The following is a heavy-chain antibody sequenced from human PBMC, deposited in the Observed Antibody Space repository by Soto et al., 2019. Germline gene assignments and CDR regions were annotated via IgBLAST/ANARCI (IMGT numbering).Heavy chain of an antibody. D-gene: IGHD5-12*01. J-gene: IGHJ5*02. CDR2: IIPILGIA. Sequence: GASVKVSCKASGGTFSSYTISWVRQAPGQGLEWMGRIIPILGIANYAQKFQGRVTITADKSTSTAYMELSSLRSEDTAVYYCARDFGYSGYDHHNWFDPWGQGTLVTVSS. CDR1: GGTFSSYT. CDR3: ARDFGYSGYDHHNWFDP. V-gene: IGHV1-69*04.